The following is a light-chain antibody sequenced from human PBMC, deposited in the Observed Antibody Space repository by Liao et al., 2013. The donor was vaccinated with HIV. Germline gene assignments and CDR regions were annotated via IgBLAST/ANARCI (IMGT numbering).Light chain of an antibody. CDR2: QDS. CDR3: QAWDSSTLYV. Sequence: SFELTQPPSVSVSPGQTASITCSGNDLGDRYVSWYQQRPGQSPVLVIYQDSKRPSGIHERFSGSNSGNTATLTISGTQAMDEADYYCQAWDSSTLYVFGTGTKVTVL. J-gene: IGLJ1*01. CDR1: DLGDRY. V-gene: IGLV3-1*01.